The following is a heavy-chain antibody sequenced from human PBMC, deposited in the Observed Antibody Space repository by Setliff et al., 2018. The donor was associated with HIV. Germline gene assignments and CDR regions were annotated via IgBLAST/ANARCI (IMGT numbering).Heavy chain of an antibody. CDR1: GFNFKSGW. CDR2: IKSNSDGGTS. Sequence: GRSLRLSCVVSGFNFKSGWMTWVRQAPGKGLEWVGRIKSNSDGGTSDYAAAVKDRFSFSRDDSKSILYLQMNSLEIEDTAVYFCSTGPSRVSDGIADFWGPGTLVTVSS. J-gene: IGHJ4*02. CDR3: STGPSRVSDGIADF. V-gene: IGHV3-15*01.